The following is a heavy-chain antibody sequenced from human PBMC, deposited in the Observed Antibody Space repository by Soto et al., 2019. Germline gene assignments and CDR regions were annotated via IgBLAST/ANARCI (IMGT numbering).Heavy chain of an antibody. CDR1: GFTFTSSA. CDR3: AAEEATIYRGYYYYYGMDV. D-gene: IGHD5-12*01. Sequence: ASVKVSCKASGFTFTSSAVQWVRQARGQRLEWIGWIVVGSGNTNYAQKFQERVTITRDMSTSTAYMELSSLRSEDTAVYYCAAEEATIYRGYYYYYGMDVWGQGTTVTVSS. CDR2: IVVGSGNT. J-gene: IGHJ6*02. V-gene: IGHV1-58*01.